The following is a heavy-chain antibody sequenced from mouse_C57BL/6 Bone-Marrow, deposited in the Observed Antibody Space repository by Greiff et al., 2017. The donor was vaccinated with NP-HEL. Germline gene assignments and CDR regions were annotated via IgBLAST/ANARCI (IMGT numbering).Heavy chain of an antibody. D-gene: IGHD1-1*01. CDR1: GYTFTDYE. CDR3: TRAVTTVVAHWYFDV. CDR2: IGLETGGT. Sequence: VKLQESGAGLVRPGASLTLSCKASGYTFTDYEMHWVRQTPVHGLEWIGAIGLETGGTAYNHKFKGKAILAADKSSSTAYMEHRSLTSEDSGVYYCTRAVTTVVAHWYFDVWGTGTTVTVSS. V-gene: IGHV1-15*01. J-gene: IGHJ1*03.